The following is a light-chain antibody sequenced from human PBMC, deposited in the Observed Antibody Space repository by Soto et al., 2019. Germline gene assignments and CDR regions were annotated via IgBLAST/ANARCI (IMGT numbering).Light chain of an antibody. CDR2: AAS. J-gene: IGKJ4*01. Sequence: DIQMTQSPSSLSASVGDRVTITCRASQSISSYLNWYQQKPGKAPKLLIYAASSLQSGVPSRFSGSESGTDFTLTISSLQPEDSATYYCQQASSFPLTFGGGTKVDIK. CDR1: QSISSY. CDR3: QQASSFPLT. V-gene: IGKV1-39*01.